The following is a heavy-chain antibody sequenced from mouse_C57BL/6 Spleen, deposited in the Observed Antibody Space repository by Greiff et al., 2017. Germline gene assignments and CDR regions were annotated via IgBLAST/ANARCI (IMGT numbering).Heavy chain of an antibody. J-gene: IGHJ1*03. CDR2: INPNNGGT. Sequence: EVQLQQSGPELVKPGASVKISCKASGYTFTDYYMNWVKQSHGKSLEWIGDINPNNGGTSYNQKFKGKATLTVDKSSSTAYMELRSLTSADAAVYYCARWGGTGYFDVWGTGTTVTVSS. CDR3: ARWGGTGYFDV. CDR1: GYTFTDYY. D-gene: IGHD3-3*01. V-gene: IGHV1-26*01.